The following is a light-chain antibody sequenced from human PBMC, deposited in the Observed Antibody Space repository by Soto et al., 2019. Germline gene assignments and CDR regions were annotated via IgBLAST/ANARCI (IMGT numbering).Light chain of an antibody. CDR2: EAS. Sequence: EILFKQSPATLSFFPGEKTTLSCRASQSVSSYLAWYQQKPGQAPRLLIYEASHRTTGIPARFSGSGSGTDFTLTISSLEPEDFAVYYCQQRSNWPLTFGGGTKVDIK. V-gene: IGKV3-11*01. J-gene: IGKJ4*01. CDR1: QSVSSY. CDR3: QQRSNWPLT.